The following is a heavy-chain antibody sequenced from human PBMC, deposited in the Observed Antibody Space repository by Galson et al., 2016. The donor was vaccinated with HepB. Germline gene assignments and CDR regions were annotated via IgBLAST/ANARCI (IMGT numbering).Heavy chain of an antibody. CDR2: IKQDGSGK. V-gene: IGHV3-7*03. D-gene: IGHD6-13*01. Sequence: SLRLSCAASGFTFSTFWMTWVRQAPGKGLEWVANIKQDGSGKYYVDSVKGRTTISRDNAKNSVYLPMNSLRGDDTAVYYCMSYSDAWYSGFWGQGTLVTVSS. CDR1: GFTFSTFW. J-gene: IGHJ4*02. CDR3: MSYSDAWYSGF.